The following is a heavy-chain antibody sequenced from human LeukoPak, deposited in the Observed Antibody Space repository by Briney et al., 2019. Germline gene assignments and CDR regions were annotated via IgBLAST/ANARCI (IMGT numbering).Heavy chain of an antibody. CDR3: ARTAYSTSSLGF. CDR1: GFTFSNYW. V-gene: IGHV3-74*01. J-gene: IGHJ4*02. D-gene: IGHD6-6*01. CDR2: INSDGSIT. Sequence: HPGGSLRLSCAASGFTFSNYWMHWVRRAPGKGLVWVSRINSDGSITNYADSVKGRFTVSRDNAKNTLYLQMNSLGAEDTAVYYCARTAYSTSSLGFWGQGTLVTVSS.